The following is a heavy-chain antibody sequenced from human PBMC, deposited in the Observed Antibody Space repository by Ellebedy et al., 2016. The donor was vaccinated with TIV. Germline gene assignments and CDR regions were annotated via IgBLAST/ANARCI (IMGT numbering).Heavy chain of an antibody. V-gene: IGHV1-18*01. D-gene: IGHD3-9*01. Sequence: AASVKASCKASGYTFTSYGISWVRQAPGQGLEWMGWISAYNGNTNYAQKFQGRVTMTRDTSISTAYMELSRLRSDDTAVYYCARGHDILTGYYLSNWFDPWGQGTLVTVSS. CDR2: ISAYNGNT. CDR1: GYTFTSYG. J-gene: IGHJ5*02. CDR3: ARGHDILTGYYLSNWFDP.